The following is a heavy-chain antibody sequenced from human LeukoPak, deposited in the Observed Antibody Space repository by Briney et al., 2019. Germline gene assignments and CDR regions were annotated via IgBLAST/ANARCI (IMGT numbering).Heavy chain of an antibody. CDR2: IGQDGTEK. D-gene: IGHD1-1*01. V-gene: IGHV3-7*03. Sequence: GGSLRLSCAASGFIFTTYWMSWVRQAPGKGLEWVANIGQDGTEKHHVDSVRGRFTISRDNAKNSVFLQMNSLRAEDTAVYYCARDRDGKDYWGQGTLVTVSS. J-gene: IGHJ4*02. CDR3: ARDRDGKDY. CDR1: GFIFTTYW.